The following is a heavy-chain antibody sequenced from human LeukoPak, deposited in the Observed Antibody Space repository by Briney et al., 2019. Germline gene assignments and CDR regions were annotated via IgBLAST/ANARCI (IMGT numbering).Heavy chain of an antibody. CDR1: GYTFTNYA. J-gene: IGHJ3*02. CDR2: IIPILGRA. CDR3: AKPLATPGYIVVVPAALDAFDI. V-gene: IGHV1-69*04. D-gene: IGHD2-2*01. Sequence: SVKVSCKASGYTFTNYAISWVRQAPGQGLEWMGRIIPILGRANYAQKFQGRVTITADKSTSTAYMELSSLRSEDTAVYYCAKPLATPGYIVVVPAALDAFDIWGQGTMVTVSS.